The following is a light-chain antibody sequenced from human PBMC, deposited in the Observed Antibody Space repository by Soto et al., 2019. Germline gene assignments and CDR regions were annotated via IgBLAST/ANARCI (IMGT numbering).Light chain of an antibody. CDR1: QSMYNN. CDR2: FAS. CDR3: HQRSNWPPLT. V-gene: IGKV3-15*01. J-gene: IGKJ4*01. Sequence: EIVMTQSPAPLSVSPGARATLSCRASQSMYNNLAWYQQKPGQAPSLLIDFASTRATGIPARFSGSRSGTEFTLTISSLQSEDFAVYYCHQRSNWPPLTFGGGPKVRIK.